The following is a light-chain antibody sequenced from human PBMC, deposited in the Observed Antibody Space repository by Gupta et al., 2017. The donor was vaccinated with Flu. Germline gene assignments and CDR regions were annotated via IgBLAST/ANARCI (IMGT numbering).Light chain of an antibody. J-gene: IGLJ2*01. V-gene: IGLV4-69*02. Sequence: QLVLTQSPSASASLGASVKLTCILSSGHSSNAIAWHQQQPKKGPRYLMIRNSDGSHTKGDGIPDRFSAASSAAEPNIIISSVQAEDYGYEYCQNWGAGMWVFGGGTKLTVL. CDR3: QNWGAGMWV. CDR2: RNSDGSH. CDR1: SGHSSNA.